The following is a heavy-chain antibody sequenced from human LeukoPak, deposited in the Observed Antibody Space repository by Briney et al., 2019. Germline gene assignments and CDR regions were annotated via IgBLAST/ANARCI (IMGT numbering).Heavy chain of an antibody. Sequence: GGSLRLSCAASGFTFSSYGMHWVRQAPGKGLEWVAVIWYDGSNKYYADSVKGRFTISRDNSKNTLYLQMNSLRAEDTAVYYCARDDDYGDSYWYFDLWGRGTLVTVSS. CDR3: ARDDDYGDSYWYFDL. V-gene: IGHV3-33*01. D-gene: IGHD4-17*01. J-gene: IGHJ2*01. CDR2: IWYDGSNK. CDR1: GFTFSSYG.